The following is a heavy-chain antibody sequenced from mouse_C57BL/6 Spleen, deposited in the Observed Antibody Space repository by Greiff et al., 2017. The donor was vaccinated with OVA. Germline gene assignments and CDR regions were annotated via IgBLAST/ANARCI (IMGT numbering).Heavy chain of an antibody. CDR1: GYSITSGYY. CDR3: ARWLLRNYFDY. J-gene: IGHJ2*01. Sequence: VQLQQSGPGLVKPSQSLSLTCSVTGYSITSGYYWNWIRQFPGNKLEWMGYISYDGSNNYNPSLKNRISITRDTSKNQFFLKLNSVTTEDTATYYCARWLLRNYFDYWGQGTTLTVSS. D-gene: IGHD2-3*01. V-gene: IGHV3-6*01. CDR2: ISYDGSN.